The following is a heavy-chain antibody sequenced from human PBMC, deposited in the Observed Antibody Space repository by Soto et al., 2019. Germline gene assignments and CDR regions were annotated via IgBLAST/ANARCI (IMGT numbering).Heavy chain of an antibody. CDR2: INPNSGGT. CDR1: GYTFTGYY. D-gene: IGHD6-13*01. CDR3: ARGFRAAAGKYYYDGMDV. J-gene: IGHJ6*02. Sequence: ASVKVSCKASGYTFTGYYMHWVRQAPGQGLGWLGWINPNSGGTNYAQKLQGRVTMTRDTSISTAYMELSRLRSDDTAVYYCARGFRAAAGKYYYDGMDVWGQGTTVTVSS. V-gene: IGHV1-2*02.